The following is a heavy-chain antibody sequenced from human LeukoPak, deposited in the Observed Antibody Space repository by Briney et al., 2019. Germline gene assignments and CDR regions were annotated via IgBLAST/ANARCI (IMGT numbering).Heavy chain of an antibody. V-gene: IGHV3-48*04. D-gene: IGHD3-22*01. CDR1: GFTFSSYS. Sequence: GGSLRLSCAASGFTFSSYSMNWVRQAPGKGLEWVSYISSSSSTIYYADSVKGRFTISRDNAKNSLYLQMNSLRAEDTAVYYCARGKYYYESNDWFGPWGQGTLVTVSS. CDR3: ARGKYYYESNDWFGP. J-gene: IGHJ5*02. CDR2: ISSSSSTI.